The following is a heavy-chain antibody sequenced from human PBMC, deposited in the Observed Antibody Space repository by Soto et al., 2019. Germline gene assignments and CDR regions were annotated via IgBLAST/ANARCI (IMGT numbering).Heavy chain of an antibody. CDR2: IRSKAYGGTT. D-gene: IGHD6-13*01. CDR1: GFTFGDYA. Sequence: GGSLRLSCTASGFTFGDYAMSWVRQAPGKGLEWVGFIRSKAYGGTTEYAASVKGRFTISRDDSKSIAYLQMNSLKTEDTAVYYCTSCIAHEYYYYGLDVWGQGTTVTVSS. V-gene: IGHV3-49*04. CDR3: TSCIAHEYYYYGLDV. J-gene: IGHJ6*02.